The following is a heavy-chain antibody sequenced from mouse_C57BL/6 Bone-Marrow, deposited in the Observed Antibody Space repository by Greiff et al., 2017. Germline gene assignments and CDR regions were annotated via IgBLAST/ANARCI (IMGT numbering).Heavy chain of an antibody. CDR1: GYSFTDYN. CDR2: INPNYGTT. D-gene: IGHD1-1*01. V-gene: IGHV1-39*01. J-gene: IGHJ1*03. Sequence: EVKLVESGPELVKPGASVKISCKASGYSFTDYNMNWVKQSNGKSLEWIGVINPNYGTTSYNQKFKGKATLTVDQSSSTAYMQLNSLTSEDSAVYYCARSGDYYGSSPWYFDVWGTGTTVTVSS. CDR3: ARSGDYYGSSPWYFDV.